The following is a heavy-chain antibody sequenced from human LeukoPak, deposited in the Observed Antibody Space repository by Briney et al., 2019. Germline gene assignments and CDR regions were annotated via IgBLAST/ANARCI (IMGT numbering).Heavy chain of an antibody. D-gene: IGHD6-19*01. CDR1: GYTFTNYY. V-gene: IGHV1-46*01. CDR2: INPSGGST. Sequence: ASVKVSCKASGYTFTNYYIHWVRQAPGQGLEWMGIINPSGGSTSYPQKFQGRVTMTRDTSPSTFYMELSSLRSEDTALYYCATCLLPSGGYFDYWGQGTLVTVSS. J-gene: IGHJ4*02. CDR3: ATCLLPSGGYFDY.